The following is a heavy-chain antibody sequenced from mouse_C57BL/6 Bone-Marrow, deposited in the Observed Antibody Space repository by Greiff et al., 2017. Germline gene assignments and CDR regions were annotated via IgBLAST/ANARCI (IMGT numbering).Heavy chain of an antibody. CDR2: IYPRSGNT. V-gene: IGHV1-81*01. Sequence: QVQLQQSGAELARPGASVKLSCKASGYTFTSYGISWVKQRTGQGLEWIGEIYPRSGNTYYNEKFKGKATLTADKSSSTAYMELRSLTSEDSAVYVCARGIYYDFTWFAYWGQGTLVTVSA. CDR1: GYTFTSYG. J-gene: IGHJ3*01. CDR3: ARGIYYDFTWFAY. D-gene: IGHD2-4*01.